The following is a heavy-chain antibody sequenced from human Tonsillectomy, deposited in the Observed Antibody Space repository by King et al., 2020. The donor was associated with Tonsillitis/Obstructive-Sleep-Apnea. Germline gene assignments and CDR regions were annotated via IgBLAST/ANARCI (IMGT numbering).Heavy chain of an antibody. V-gene: IGHV1-69*01. J-gene: IGHJ6*03. CDR1: GGTFSSYA. Sequence: VQLVESGAEVKKPGSSVKVSCKASGGTFSSYAISWLRQAPGQGLEWMGGIIHIFGTANYAQKFQGRVTITADESTSTAYMELSSLRCEDTAVYYCARGRWNKYYYYYYMDVWGKGTTVTVSS. D-gene: IGHD1/OR15-1a*01. CDR2: IIHIFGTA. CDR3: ARGRWNKYYYYYYMDV.